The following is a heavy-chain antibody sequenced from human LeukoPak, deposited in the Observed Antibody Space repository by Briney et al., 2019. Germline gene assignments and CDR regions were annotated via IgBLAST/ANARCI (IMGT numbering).Heavy chain of an antibody. D-gene: IGHD6-13*01. V-gene: IGHV3-30*18. Sequence: GGSLRLSCAASGFTFSSYGMHWVRQASGKGLEWVAVISYDGSNKYYAESVKGRFTISRDNSKNTLYLQMNSLRAEDTAVYYCAKEGGGSSWPYYYYYYMDVWGKGTTVTVSS. CDR3: AKEGGGSSWPYYYYYYMDV. CDR1: GFTFSSYG. J-gene: IGHJ6*03. CDR2: ISYDGSNK.